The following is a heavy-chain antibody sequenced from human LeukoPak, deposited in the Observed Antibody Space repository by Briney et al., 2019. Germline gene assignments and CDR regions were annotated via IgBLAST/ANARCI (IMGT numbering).Heavy chain of an antibody. D-gene: IGHD6-19*01. J-gene: IGHJ4*02. Sequence: GGSLRLSCAASGFSFSLYAMNWVRQAPGKGLEWVSTIIETGASPYYADSVRGRFTVSRDSSKNMFYLQMNSLRAEDTAIYYCARRGAGSGGLDYWGQGTLVAVSS. CDR3: ARRGAGSGGLDY. CDR2: IIETGASP. CDR1: GFSFSLYA. V-gene: IGHV3-23*01.